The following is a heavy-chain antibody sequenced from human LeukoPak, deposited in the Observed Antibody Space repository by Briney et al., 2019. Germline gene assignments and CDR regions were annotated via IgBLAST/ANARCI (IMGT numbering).Heavy chain of an antibody. CDR1: GFTFSSYW. Sequence: PGGSLRLPCEVSGFTFSSYWMNWVRQAPGKGLEWVANIKQDGSDKYYVDSVKGRFTISRDNAKNSLYLQMNSLRAEDTAFYYCAKAEGFFGGYYDHWGQGTLVTVSS. J-gene: IGHJ4*02. V-gene: IGHV3-7*03. CDR3: AKAEGFFGGYYDH. CDR2: IKQDGSDK. D-gene: IGHD4-23*01.